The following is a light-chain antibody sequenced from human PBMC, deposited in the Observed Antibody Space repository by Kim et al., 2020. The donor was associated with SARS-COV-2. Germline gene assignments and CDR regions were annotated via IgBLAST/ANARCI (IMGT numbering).Light chain of an antibody. Sequence: DIQMTQSPSTLSASVGDRVTITCRASQSISSWLAWYQQKPGKAPKLLIYKASSLESGVPSRFSGSGSGTEFTLTISSLQPDDFATYYCQQYNSYSWTFGQETKVDNK. CDR2: KAS. V-gene: IGKV1-5*03. J-gene: IGKJ1*01. CDR1: QSISSW. CDR3: QQYNSYSWT.